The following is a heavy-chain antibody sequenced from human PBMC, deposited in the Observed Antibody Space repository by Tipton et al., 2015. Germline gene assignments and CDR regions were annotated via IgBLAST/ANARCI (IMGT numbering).Heavy chain of an antibody. J-gene: IGHJ1*01. CDR2: IYYSGST. V-gene: IGHV4-39*01. CDR1: GGSISSSSYY. Sequence: GLVKPSETLSLTCTVSGGSISSSSYYWGWIRQPPGKGLEWIGNIYYSGSTYYNPPLKSRVTISVDTSKNQFSLKLSSVTAADTAVYYCARLSSSWYGKYFQHWGQGTLVTVSS. CDR3: ARLSSSWYGKYFQH. D-gene: IGHD6-13*01.